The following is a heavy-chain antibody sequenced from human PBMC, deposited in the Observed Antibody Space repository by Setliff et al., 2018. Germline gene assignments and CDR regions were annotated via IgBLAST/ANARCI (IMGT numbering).Heavy chain of an antibody. CDR3: ASIDWGENFYNTDV. CDR2: INPDGSIT. D-gene: IGHD7-27*01. V-gene: IGHV3-74*01. Sequence: GGSLRLSCGASGFTFSRYWMYWVRQVPGKGLVCVSRINPDGSITNYADSVRGRFTISRDNAKNTLYLQMNSLRAEDTAVYFCASIDWGENFYNTDVWGKGTTVTVSS. CDR1: GFTFSRYW. J-gene: IGHJ6*04.